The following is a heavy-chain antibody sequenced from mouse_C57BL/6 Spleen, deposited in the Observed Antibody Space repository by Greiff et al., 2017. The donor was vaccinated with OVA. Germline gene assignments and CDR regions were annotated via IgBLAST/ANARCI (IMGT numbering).Heavy chain of an antibody. J-gene: IGHJ3*01. CDR1: GFSLTSYG. CDR3: AKGYYGNYGFAY. D-gene: IGHD2-1*01. Sequence: QVQLQQSGPGLVQPSQSLSITCTVSGFSLTSYGVHWVRQSPGKGLEWLGVIWRGGSTDYNAAFMSRLSFTKDNSKSQVFVKMNSLQADDTAIYYWAKGYYGNYGFAYWGQGTLFTVSA. CDR2: IWRGGST. V-gene: IGHV2-5*01.